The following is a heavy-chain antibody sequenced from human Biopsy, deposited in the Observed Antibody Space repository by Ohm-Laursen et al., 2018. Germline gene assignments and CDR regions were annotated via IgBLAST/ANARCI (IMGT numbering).Heavy chain of an antibody. V-gene: IGHV1-69*13. J-gene: IGHJ4*02. Sequence: SVKVSRKASGGTFINYAISWVRQAPGQGLEWMGGIIPMFGTANCAQMFQGRVTISADESTSTSYMELSSLTTEDTAIYYCARGPHSGSHSCFDYWGQGILVTVSS. D-gene: IGHD1-26*01. CDR3: ARGPHSGSHSCFDY. CDR1: GGTFINYA. CDR2: IIPMFGTA.